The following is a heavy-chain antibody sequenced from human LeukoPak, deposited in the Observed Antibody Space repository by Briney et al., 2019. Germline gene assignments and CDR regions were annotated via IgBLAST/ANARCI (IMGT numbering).Heavy chain of an antibody. J-gene: IGHJ4*02. Sequence: GGSLRLSCAASGFTFSSYSMNWVRQAPGKGLEWVSSISSSSSYIYYADSVKGRFTISRDNAKNSLYLQMNSLRAEDTAVYYCASLVYYYGSGPPGPDYWGQGTLVTVSS. D-gene: IGHD3-10*01. CDR2: ISSSSSYI. V-gene: IGHV3-21*01. CDR3: ASLVYYYGSGPPGPDY. CDR1: GFTFSSYS.